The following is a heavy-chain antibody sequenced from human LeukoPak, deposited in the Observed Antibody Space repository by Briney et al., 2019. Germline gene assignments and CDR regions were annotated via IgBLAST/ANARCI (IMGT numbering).Heavy chain of an antibody. D-gene: IGHD4-17*01. CDR1: GFTFDDYA. J-gene: IGHJ6*03. Sequence: GGSLRLSCAASGFTFDDYAMHWVRQAPGKGLEGVSGISWNSGSIGYADSVKGRFTISRDNAKNSLYLQMNSLKTEDTAVYYCTTVTTVTTWWRNYYYYYMDVWGKGTTVTVSS. V-gene: IGHV3-9*01. CDR3: TTVTTVTTWWRNYYYYYMDV. CDR2: ISWNSGSI.